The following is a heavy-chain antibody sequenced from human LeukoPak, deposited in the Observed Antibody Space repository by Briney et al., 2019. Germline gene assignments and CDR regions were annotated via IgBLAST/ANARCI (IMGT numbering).Heavy chain of an antibody. D-gene: IGHD1-26*01. V-gene: IGHV3-53*01. J-gene: IGHJ6*03. CDR2: IYIAGNT. CDR3: ARGVGSVNHYYYYMDV. Sequence: GGSLILSCAAAGLTVRSSYMSWVRQAPGKGLEWVSVIYIAGNTYYAVSVKGRFTISRDNSKNTLYLQMNGLRAEDTAVYYCARGVGSVNHYYYYMDVWGKGTTVTVSS. CDR1: GLTVRSSY.